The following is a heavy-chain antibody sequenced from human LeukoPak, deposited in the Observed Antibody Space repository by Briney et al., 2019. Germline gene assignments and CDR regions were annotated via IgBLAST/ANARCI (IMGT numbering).Heavy chain of an antibody. D-gene: IGHD6-19*01. V-gene: IGHV1-2*02. CDR3: AKTSSGIAVKQPGTNWFDP. J-gene: IGHJ5*02. CDR1: GYTFTGYY. CDR2: INPNSGGT. Sequence: ASVKVSCKASGYTFTGYYMHWVRQAPGQGLEWMGWINPNSGGTNYAQKFQGRVTMTRDTSISTAYMELSRLRSDDTAVYYCAKTSSGIAVKQPGTNWFDPWGQGTLVTVSS.